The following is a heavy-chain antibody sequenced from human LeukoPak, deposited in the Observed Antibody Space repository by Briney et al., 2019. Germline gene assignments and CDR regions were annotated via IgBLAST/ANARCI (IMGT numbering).Heavy chain of an antibody. CDR2: IKQDGSEK. J-gene: IGHJ6*03. D-gene: IGHD6-19*01. CDR1: GFTFSIYW. CDR3: ARDRPQQWLVRGQRGYYYYMDV. Sequence: GGSLRLSCAASGFTFSIYWMSWFRQAPGKGLEWVAHIKQDGSEKYYVDSVKGRFTISRDIAKNSLYLQMNSLRAEDTAVYYCARDRPQQWLVRGQRGYYYYMDVWGKGTTVTISS. V-gene: IGHV3-7*01.